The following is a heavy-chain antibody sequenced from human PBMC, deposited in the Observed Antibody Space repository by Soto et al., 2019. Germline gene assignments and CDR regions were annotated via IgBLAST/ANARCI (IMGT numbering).Heavy chain of an antibody. Sequence: SETLSLTCAGYGGSFSGYYWSWIRQTPGKGLEWHGEINHRGSTNYNPALKSRVTISVDTSRTQFSLKLSSVTAGDPSLYYCAKSTATGGGAFDICGQGTMVTVSS. V-gene: IGHV4-34*01. CDR1: GGSFSGYY. J-gene: IGHJ3*02. CDR2: INHRGST. D-gene: IGHD2-8*02. CDR3: AKSTATGGGAFDI.